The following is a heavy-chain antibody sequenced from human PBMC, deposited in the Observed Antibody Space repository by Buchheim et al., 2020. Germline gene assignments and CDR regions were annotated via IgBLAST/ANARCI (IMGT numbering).Heavy chain of an antibody. CDR2: INHSGST. CDR3: ARVKDFYYYYGMDI. J-gene: IGHJ6*02. CDR1: GGSFSGYY. V-gene: IGHV4-34*01. Sequence: QVQLQQWGGGLLKPSETLSLTCAVYGGSFSGYYWSWIRQPPGKGLEWIGEINHSGSTNYNPSLKSRVTISVDTSKNQFSLKLSSVTAADTAVYYCARVKDFYYYYGMDIWGQGTT.